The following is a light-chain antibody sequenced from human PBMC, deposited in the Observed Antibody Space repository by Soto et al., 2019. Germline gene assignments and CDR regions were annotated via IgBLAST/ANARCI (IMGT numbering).Light chain of an antibody. CDR1: QSFSPW. V-gene: IGKV1-5*01. CDR2: DAS. CDR3: QQYNSYSWT. Sequence: DIQMTQSPSTLSASVGDRVAITCRASQSFSPWLAWYQQKPGKAPKLLIYDASTLESGVPSRFSGSGSGTEITLTISSLQPDDFATYYCQQYNSYSWTFGPGTKVEL. J-gene: IGKJ1*01.